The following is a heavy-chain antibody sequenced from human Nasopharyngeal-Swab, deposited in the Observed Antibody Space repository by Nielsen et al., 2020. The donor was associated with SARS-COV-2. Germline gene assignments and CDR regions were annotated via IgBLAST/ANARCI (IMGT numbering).Heavy chain of an antibody. CDR2: ISGSGGST. V-gene: IGHV3-23*01. D-gene: IGHD1-1*01. CDR3: AKEEVSTTGTRDYYYYYMDV. CDR1: GFTFSSYA. J-gene: IGHJ6*03. Sequence: GESLKISCAASGFTFSSYAMSWVRQAPGKGLEWVSAISGSGGSTYYADSVKGRFTISRDNSKNTLYLQMNSLRAEDTAVYYCAKEEVSTTGTRDYYYYYMDVWGKGTTATVSS.